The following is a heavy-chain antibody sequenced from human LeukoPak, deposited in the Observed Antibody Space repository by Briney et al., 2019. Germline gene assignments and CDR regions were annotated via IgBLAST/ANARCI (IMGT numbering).Heavy chain of an antibody. Sequence: SETLSLACTVSGGSISSYYWSWIRQPAGKGLEWIGRIYSSGSTNYNPSLKSRVTMSVDTSKNQFSLKLSSVTAADTAVYYCARGQYHLLYWYFDLWGRGTLVTVSS. CDR1: GGSISSYY. CDR2: IYSSGST. V-gene: IGHV4-4*07. J-gene: IGHJ2*01. D-gene: IGHD2-2*01. CDR3: ARGQYHLLYWYFDL.